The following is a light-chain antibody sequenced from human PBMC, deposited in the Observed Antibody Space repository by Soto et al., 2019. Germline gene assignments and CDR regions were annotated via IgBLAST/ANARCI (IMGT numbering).Light chain of an antibody. CDR3: SSYTSTNTVV. CDR1: SSDVGGYNY. V-gene: IGLV2-14*03. Sequence: QSALTQPASVSGSSGQSITISCTGTSSDVGGYNYVSWYQQHPGKAPKLMIYDVSNRPSGVSNRFSGSKSGNTASLTISGLQAEDEAEYYCSSYTSTNTVVFGGGTKLTVL. J-gene: IGLJ2*01. CDR2: DVS.